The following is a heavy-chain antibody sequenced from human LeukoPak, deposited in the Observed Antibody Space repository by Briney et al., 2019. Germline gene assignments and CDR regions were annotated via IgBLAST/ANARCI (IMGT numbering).Heavy chain of an antibody. CDR2: IKSKTDGGTT. D-gene: IGHD5-18*01. J-gene: IGHJ4*02. Sequence: PGGSLRLSCAASGFTFSNAWMSWVRQAPGKGLEWVGRIKSKTDGGTTDYAAPVKGRFTISRDNSKNTLYLQMNTLRAEDTAVCYCARGSGYSYAFTGRERTKSRLDYWGTGTLVTVSS. V-gene: IGHV3-15*01. CDR1: GFTFSNAW. CDR3: ARGSGYSYAFTGRERTKSRLDY.